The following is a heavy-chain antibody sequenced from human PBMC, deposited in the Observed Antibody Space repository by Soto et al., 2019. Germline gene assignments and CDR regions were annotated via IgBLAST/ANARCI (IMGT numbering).Heavy chain of an antibody. CDR2: IIPIFGTA. V-gene: IGHV1-69*06. D-gene: IGHD6-6*01. Sequence: QVQLVQSGAEVKKPGSSVKVSCKASGGTFSSYAISWVRQAPGQGLEWMGGIIPIFGTANYAQKFQGRVTITADKSTSTAYMELSSLRSEDTAVYYCARVAVVAARPYYYGMDVWGQGTTVTVSS. J-gene: IGHJ6*02. CDR1: GGTFSSYA. CDR3: ARVAVVAARPYYYGMDV.